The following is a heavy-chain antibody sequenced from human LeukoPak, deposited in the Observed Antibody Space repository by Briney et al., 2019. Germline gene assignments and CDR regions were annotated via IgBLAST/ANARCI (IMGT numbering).Heavy chain of an antibody. Sequence: GASLEISRKGSGSNFNSYWIGWVRQMPGKGLEWMGIIYPGDSDTRYSPSFQGQVTISADKSTSTAYLQWSSLKASDTAMYYCARPRYDFWGGYYHFDYWGQGTLVTVSS. CDR3: ARPRYDFWGGYYHFDY. CDR1: GSNFNSYW. D-gene: IGHD3-3*01. V-gene: IGHV5-51*01. J-gene: IGHJ4*02. CDR2: IYPGDSDT.